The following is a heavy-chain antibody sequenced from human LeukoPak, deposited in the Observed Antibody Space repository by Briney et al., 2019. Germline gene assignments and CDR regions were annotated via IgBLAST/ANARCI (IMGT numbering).Heavy chain of an antibody. CDR2: IYYSGST. CDR3: ASTSSYYYDSSGWYFDL. CDR1: GASTSSYY. D-gene: IGHD3-22*01. Sequence: SETFSLTCTVPGASTSSYYWSWFRQPPGRGLEWMGYIYYSGSTNYNPSLKSRVTISVDTSKNQFSLKLSSVTAADTAVYYCASTSSYYYDSSGWYFDLWGRGTLVTVSS. J-gene: IGHJ2*01. V-gene: IGHV4-59*01.